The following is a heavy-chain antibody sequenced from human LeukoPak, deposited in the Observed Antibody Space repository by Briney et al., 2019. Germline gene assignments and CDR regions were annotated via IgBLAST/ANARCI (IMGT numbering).Heavy chain of an antibody. J-gene: IGHJ6*03. CDR1: GFTFSSYE. V-gene: IGHV3-48*03. CDR3: ARAVGSRRRYYYYYYMDV. Sequence: GGSLRLSCAASGFTFSSYEMNWVRQAPGKGLEWVSYISSSSSTIYYADSVKGRFTISRDNAKNSLYLQMNSLRAEDTAVYYCARAVGSRRRYYYYYYMDVWGKGTTVTISS. CDR2: ISSSSSTI. D-gene: IGHD2-2*01.